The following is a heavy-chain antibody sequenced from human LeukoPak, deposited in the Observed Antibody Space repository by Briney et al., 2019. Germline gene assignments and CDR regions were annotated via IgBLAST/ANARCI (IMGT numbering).Heavy chain of an antibody. CDR3: ARVVEMATPSYYYYYGMDV. D-gene: IGHD5-24*01. CDR2: IYNTCST. V-gene: IGHV3-53*01. Sequence: GGSLSLSCAASGFTVSTNCMIWVRQPPGKGLEWVSVIYNTCSTYNADSVKGRFTISRDNAKNSLYLQMNSLRAEDTAVYYCARVVEMATPSYYYYYGMDVWGQGTTVTVSS. CDR1: GFTVSTNC. J-gene: IGHJ6*02.